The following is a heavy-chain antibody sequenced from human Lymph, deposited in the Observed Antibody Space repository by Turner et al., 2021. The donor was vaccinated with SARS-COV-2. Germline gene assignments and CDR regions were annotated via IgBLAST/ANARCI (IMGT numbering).Heavy chain of an antibody. V-gene: IGHV3-33*01. CDR1: GFTFSSHG. Sequence: QVQLVESGGGVVQPGRSLRLSCAASGFTFSSHGMHVVRQAPGKGLEWVPVIWYDGSNKYHADSVKGRFTISRDNSKNTLYLKMNSLRAEDTAVYYCAREGVVGATSGLDYWGQGTLVTVSS. CDR3: AREGVVGATSGLDY. CDR2: IWYDGSNK. J-gene: IGHJ4*02. D-gene: IGHD1-26*01.